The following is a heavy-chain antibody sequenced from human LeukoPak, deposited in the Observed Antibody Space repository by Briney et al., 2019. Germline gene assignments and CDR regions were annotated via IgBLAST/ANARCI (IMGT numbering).Heavy chain of an antibody. J-gene: IGHJ3*02. CDR1: GYTFTSYG. D-gene: IGHD6-25*01. CDR3: ARDFSGNDAFDI. Sequence: ASVKVSCTASGYTFTSYGISWVRQAPGQGLEWMRWISAYNGNTNYAQKLQGRVTMTTDTSTSTAYMELRSLRSDDTAVYYCARDFSGNDAFDIWGQGTMVTVSS. CDR2: ISAYNGNT. V-gene: IGHV1-18*01.